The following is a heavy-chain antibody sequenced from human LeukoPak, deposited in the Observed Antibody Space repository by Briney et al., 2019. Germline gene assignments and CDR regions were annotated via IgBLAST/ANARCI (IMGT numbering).Heavy chain of an antibody. CDR2: IYYSGST. Sequence: SETLSLTCTVSGGSISSYYWSWIRQPPGKGLEWIGYIYYSGSTDYNPSLKSRVTISVDTSKNQFSLKLSSVTAADTAVYYCARRHSGSYYPFDYWGQGTLVTVSS. CDR3: ARRHSGSYYPFDY. D-gene: IGHD1-26*01. CDR1: GGSISSYY. J-gene: IGHJ4*02. V-gene: IGHV4-59*01.